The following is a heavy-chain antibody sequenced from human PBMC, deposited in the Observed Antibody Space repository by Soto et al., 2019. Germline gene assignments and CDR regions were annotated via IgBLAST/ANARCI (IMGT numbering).Heavy chain of an antibody. J-gene: IGHJ4*02. CDR3: ARLDTAMVIFDY. V-gene: IGHV4-39*01. CDR1: GGSISSSSYY. D-gene: IGHD5-18*01. Sequence: ETLSLTCTVSGGSISSSSYYWGWIRQPPGKGLEWIGSIYYSGSTYYNPSLKSRVTISVDTSKNQFSLKLSSVTAADTAVYYCARLDTAMVIFDYWGQGTLVTVSS. CDR2: IYYSGST.